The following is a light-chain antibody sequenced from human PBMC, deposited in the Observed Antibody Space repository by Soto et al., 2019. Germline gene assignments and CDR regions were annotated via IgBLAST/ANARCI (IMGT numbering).Light chain of an antibody. CDR2: ASS. CDR3: QQGYASAIT. J-gene: IGKJ5*01. CDR1: QNIGKH. V-gene: IGKV1-39*01. Sequence: DIQMTQSPSSLSASVGDTVTITCRASQNIGKHLNWYQQKPGEAPKFLIYASSSWQSGVRSRCSVSGPGTDITVTINSLLPEDFAAYFRQQGYASAITFGQGTRLEIK.